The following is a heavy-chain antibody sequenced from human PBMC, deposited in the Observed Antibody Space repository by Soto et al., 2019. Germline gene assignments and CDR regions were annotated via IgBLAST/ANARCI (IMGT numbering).Heavy chain of an antibody. CDR1: GASISSGDSY. J-gene: IGHJ4*02. D-gene: IGHD2-2*01. V-gene: IGHV4-31*11. CDR3: AREPYCTSATCFIHFDS. CDR2: IFHTGST. Sequence: QVQLQESGPGLVKPSQTLSLTCAVSGASISSGDSYWSWIRQRPGKGLEWIGYIFHTGSTYYNPSLKSRVTISLDSSKNPFSLKLTSATAADTAVYFCAREPYCTSATCFIHFDSWGQGSLVTVSS.